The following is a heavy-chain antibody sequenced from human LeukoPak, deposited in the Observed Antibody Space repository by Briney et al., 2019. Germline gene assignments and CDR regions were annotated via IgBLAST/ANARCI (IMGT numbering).Heavy chain of an antibody. Sequence: SETLSLTCTVSGCTISSYYRSWIRQPPGKGLEWIGYIYYSGSTNYIASLKSRLTISVDTSKNQFSLKLSSLTAADTAVYYCARDNQGNGDYLRYNWFDPWGQGTLVTVSS. D-gene: IGHD4-17*01. CDR2: IYYSGST. CDR3: ARDNQGNGDYLRYNWFDP. J-gene: IGHJ5*02. V-gene: IGHV4-59*01. CDR1: GCTISSYY.